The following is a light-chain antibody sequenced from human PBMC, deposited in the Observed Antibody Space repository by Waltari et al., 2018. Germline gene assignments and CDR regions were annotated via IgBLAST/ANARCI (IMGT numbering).Light chain of an antibody. Sequence: DIVLAQSPGTLSLSPGERATLSCRASQTVTSNYLSWYQQKPGQAPRLLIFGASSRATGIPDRFSGSGSGTDFTLTITRLVPEDFAVYYCQQYASSRTFGQGTRVEIK. J-gene: IGKJ1*01. CDR1: QTVTSNY. CDR3: QQYASSRT. V-gene: IGKV3-20*01. CDR2: GAS.